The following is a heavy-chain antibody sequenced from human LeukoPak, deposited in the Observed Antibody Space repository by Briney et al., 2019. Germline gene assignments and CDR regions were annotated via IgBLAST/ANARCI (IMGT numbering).Heavy chain of an antibody. CDR3: AKNAEREKHFTPKRYKWNSYFDY. J-gene: IGHJ4*02. CDR2: ISSSSSYI. Sequence: GGSLRLSCAASGFTFITYSMNWVRQAPGKGLEWVSSISSSSSYIYYADSVKGRFTISRDNAKNSLYLQMNSLRAEDTAVYYCAKNAEREKHFTPKRYKWNSYFDYWGQGTLVTVSS. D-gene: IGHD1-7*01. CDR1: GFTFITYS. V-gene: IGHV3-21*01.